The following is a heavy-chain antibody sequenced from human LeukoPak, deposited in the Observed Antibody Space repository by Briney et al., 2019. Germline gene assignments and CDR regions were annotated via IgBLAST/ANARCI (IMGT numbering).Heavy chain of an antibody. CDR3: ARDARLGEYFDH. J-gene: IGHJ4*02. D-gene: IGHD3-10*01. Sequence: GGSLRLSCAASGFTFSPNWMSWVRQAPGKGLEWVAIIKPDGRKKYYVDSVKGRFTISRDNSKNPLYRKMNTLKPGDRAVFSCARDARLGEYFDHWGQGTLVTVSS. CDR2: IKPDGRKK. V-gene: IGHV3-7*01. CDR1: GFTFSPNW.